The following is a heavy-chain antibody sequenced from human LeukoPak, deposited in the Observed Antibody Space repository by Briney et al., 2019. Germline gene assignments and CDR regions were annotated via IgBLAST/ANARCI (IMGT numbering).Heavy chain of an antibody. Sequence: NPSGTLSLICGVPGGSISTTNWWTWVRQPPGKGLEWIGEVHLDGRTNYNPSLESRLTMSVDLSENHISLKLTSVTAADTAVYYCAREGGFYRPLDYSGQGTLVTVSS. CDR1: GGSISTTNW. J-gene: IGHJ4*02. V-gene: IGHV4-4*02. CDR3: AREGGFYRPLDY. D-gene: IGHD3-3*01. CDR2: VHLDGRT.